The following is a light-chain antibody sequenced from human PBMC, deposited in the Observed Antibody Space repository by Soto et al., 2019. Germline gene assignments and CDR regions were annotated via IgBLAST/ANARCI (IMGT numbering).Light chain of an antibody. V-gene: IGKV3-11*01. CDR3: QQRSNWRRIFT. CDR1: QSVSSY. J-gene: IGKJ3*01. CDR2: DAS. Sequence: EIVLTQSPATLSLSPVERATLSCRASQSVSSYLAWYQQKPGQAPRLLIYDASNRATGIPARFSGSGSGTDFTLTISSLEPEDFAVYYCQQRSNWRRIFTFGPGTKVDIK.